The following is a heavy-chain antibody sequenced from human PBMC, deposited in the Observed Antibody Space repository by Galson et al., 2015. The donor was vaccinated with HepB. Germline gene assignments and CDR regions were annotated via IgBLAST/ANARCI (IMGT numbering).Heavy chain of an antibody. CDR2: ISANNGNT. D-gene: IGHD2-21*01. V-gene: IGHV1-18*01. Sequence: SVKVSCKASGYTFTSYGISWVRQAPGQGLEWMGWISANNGNTNYAQKLQGRVTMTTDTSTSTAYMELRSLRSDDTAVYYCARVKHRGIRAPYMDVWGKGTTVTVSS. J-gene: IGHJ6*03. CDR1: GYTFTSYG. CDR3: ARVKHRGIRAPYMDV.